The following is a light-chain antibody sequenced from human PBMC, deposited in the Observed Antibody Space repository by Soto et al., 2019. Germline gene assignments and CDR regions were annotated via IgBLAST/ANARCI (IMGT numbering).Light chain of an antibody. CDR3: QQYYGSSGT. V-gene: IGKV4-1*01. CDR1: QNILYSSNNKNY. J-gene: IGKJ1*01. Sequence: DIVMTQSPDSLAVSLGERATIHCKSSQNILYSSNNKNYLAWYQQKPGQPPKLLIYWASTRESGVPDRFSGSGSGTDFTLTLNSLEAGYVAVYYCQQYYGSSGTCGHGTKVEVK. CDR2: WAS.